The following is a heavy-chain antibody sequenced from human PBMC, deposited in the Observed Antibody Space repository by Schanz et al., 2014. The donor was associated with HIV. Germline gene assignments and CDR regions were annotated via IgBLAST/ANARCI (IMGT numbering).Heavy chain of an antibody. D-gene: IGHD6-19*01. CDR2: ISYDGSNK. Sequence: QVQLVESGGGVVQPGRSLRLPCTASGFIFSSYGMYWVRQAPGKGLGWVAIISYDGSNKYYADSVKGRFTISRDNSKNTLYLQMNSLRAEDTAVYFCARGSWYSGDWYDDLYYYDVDVWGQGTTVTVSS. J-gene: IGHJ6*02. V-gene: IGHV3-30*19. CDR3: ARGSWYSGDWYDDLYYYDVDV. CDR1: GFIFSSYG.